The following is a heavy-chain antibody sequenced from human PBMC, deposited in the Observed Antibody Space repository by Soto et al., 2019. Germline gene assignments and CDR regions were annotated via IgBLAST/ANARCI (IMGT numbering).Heavy chain of an antibody. Sequence: EVQLLESGGGLVQPGGSLRLSCAASGFTFSSYAMSWVRQAPGKGLEWVSAISGSGGSTYYADSVKGRFTISRDNSKNKMYLQRNSLRAEDTAVYYCAKDRGSSSWYYFDYWGQGTLVTVSS. CDR2: ISGSGGST. J-gene: IGHJ4*02. V-gene: IGHV3-23*01. CDR1: GFTFSSYA. D-gene: IGHD6-13*01. CDR3: AKDRGSSSWYYFDY.